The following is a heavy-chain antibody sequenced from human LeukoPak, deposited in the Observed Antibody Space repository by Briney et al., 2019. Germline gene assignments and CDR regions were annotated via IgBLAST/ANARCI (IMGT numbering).Heavy chain of an antibody. Sequence: SETLSLTCTVSGGSISSGDYYWSWIRQPPGKGLEWIGYIYYSGSTYYNPSLKSRVTISVDTSKNQFSLKLSSVTAADTAVYYCASRDGYNRYFDYWGQGTLVTVSS. CDR1: GGSISSGDYY. CDR2: IYYSGST. J-gene: IGHJ4*02. V-gene: IGHV4-30-4*01. CDR3: ASRDGYNRYFDY. D-gene: IGHD5-24*01.